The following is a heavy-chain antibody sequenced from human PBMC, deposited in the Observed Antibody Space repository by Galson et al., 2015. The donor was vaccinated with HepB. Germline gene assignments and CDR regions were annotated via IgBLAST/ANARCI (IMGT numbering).Heavy chain of an antibody. Sequence: SLRLSCAASGFTFSSYAMNWVRQAPGKGLEWVAVISHDGNNNYYADSVKGRFTISRDNSKNTLYLQMNSLRAEDTAVYYCASKVAYDAFDIWGQGTMVTVPS. D-gene: IGHD5-12*01. V-gene: IGHV3-30*04. J-gene: IGHJ3*02. CDR1: GFTFSSYA. CDR3: ASKVAYDAFDI. CDR2: ISHDGNNN.